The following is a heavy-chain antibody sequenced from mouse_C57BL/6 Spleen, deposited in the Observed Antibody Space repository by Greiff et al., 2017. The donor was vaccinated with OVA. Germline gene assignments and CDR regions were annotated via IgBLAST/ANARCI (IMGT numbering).Heavy chain of an antibody. V-gene: IGHV1-69*01. CDR2: IDPSDSYT. D-gene: IGHD1-1*01. CDR1: GYTFTSYW. Sequence: QVQLQQPGAELVMPGASVKLSCKASGYTFTSYWMHWVKQRPGQGLEWIGEIDPSDSYTNYNQKFKGKSTLTVDKSSSTAYMQLSSLTSEDSAVYYGARGDITTVVAHFDYWGQGTTLTVSS. J-gene: IGHJ2*01. CDR3: ARGDITTVVAHFDY.